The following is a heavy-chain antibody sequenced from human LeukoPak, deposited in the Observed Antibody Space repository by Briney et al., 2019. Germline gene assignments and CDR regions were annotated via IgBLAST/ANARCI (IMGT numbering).Heavy chain of an antibody. J-gene: IGHJ4*02. D-gene: IGHD7-27*01. Sequence: SETLSLTCTVSGDFITAYYWSWIRQPPGKGLEWIGYVYYSGSTEYNPSLRSRVAISLEMSKHQFSLNLTSVTAADTADYYCASNTGTVFDYWGQGALVTVSS. CDR1: GDFITAYY. CDR3: ASNTGTVFDY. V-gene: IGHV4-59*01. CDR2: VYYSGST.